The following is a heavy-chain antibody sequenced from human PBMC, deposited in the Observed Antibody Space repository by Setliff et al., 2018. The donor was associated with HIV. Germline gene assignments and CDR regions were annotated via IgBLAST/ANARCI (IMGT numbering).Heavy chain of an antibody. CDR3: ARQGVPDPKDYYFYMDV. V-gene: IGHV5-51*01. J-gene: IGHJ6*03. CDR2: IYPGDSDT. D-gene: IGHD3-10*01. CDR1: GYTFTSYW. Sequence: GASLKISCQASGYTFTSYWIGWVRQMPGQGLEWMGIIYPGDSDTSYSPSFQGQVTISADKSISTAYLQWSSLKASDTAMYYCARQGVPDPKDYYFYMDVWGKGTTVTVSS.